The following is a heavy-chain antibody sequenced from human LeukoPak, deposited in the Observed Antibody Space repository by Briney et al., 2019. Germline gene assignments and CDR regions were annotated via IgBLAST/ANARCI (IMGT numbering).Heavy chain of an antibody. CDR3: AKDGGVVRPGYHDY. Sequence: PGGSLRLSCAASGFTFSSYAMSWVRQAPGKGLEWVAAIGGSGGSTYYADSVKGRFTISRDNPKNTLYLQMDSLRAEDTAVYYCAKDGGVVRPGYHDYWGQGTLVTVSS. J-gene: IGHJ4*02. V-gene: IGHV3-23*01. CDR1: GFTFSSYA. D-gene: IGHD3-3*01. CDR2: IGGSGGST.